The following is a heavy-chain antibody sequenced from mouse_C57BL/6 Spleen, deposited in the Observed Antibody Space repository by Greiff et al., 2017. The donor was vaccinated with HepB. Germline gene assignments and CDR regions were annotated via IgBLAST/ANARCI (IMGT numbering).Heavy chain of an antibody. Sequence: VQLKESGPELVKPGASVKISCKASGYSFTSYYIHWVKQRPGQGLEWIGWIYPGSGNTKYNEKFKGKATLTADTSSSTAYMQLSSLTSEDSAVYYCARGLRPRDYFDYWGQGTTLTVSS. V-gene: IGHV1-66*01. CDR3: ARGLRPRDYFDY. J-gene: IGHJ2*01. D-gene: IGHD2-4*01. CDR1: GYSFTSYY. CDR2: IYPGSGNT.